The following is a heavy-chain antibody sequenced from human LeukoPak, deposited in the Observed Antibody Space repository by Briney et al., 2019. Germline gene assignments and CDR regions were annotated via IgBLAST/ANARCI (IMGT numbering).Heavy chain of an antibody. CDR2: IHPEGNEK. D-gene: IGHD1-1*01. CDR3: ARGDDFSGDH. CDR1: GFTFSNFW. Sequence: GGSLRLSCAVSGFTFSNFWMSWARQAPGRGLEWVANIHPEGNEKYHVESVKGRFTISRDNTKNLLFLQMNGLRVEDTAVYYCARGDDFSGDHWGQGTLVTVSS. V-gene: IGHV3-7*04. J-gene: IGHJ4*02.